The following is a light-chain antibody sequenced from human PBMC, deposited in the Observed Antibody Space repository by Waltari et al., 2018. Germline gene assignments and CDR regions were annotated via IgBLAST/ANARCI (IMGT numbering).Light chain of an antibody. V-gene: IGLV1-40*01. Sequence: QSVLTQPPSVSGAPGQRVTIPCPGSRSNIGAGYEVHWYQQLPGTAPKLLIYGNSNRPSGVPDRFSGSKSGTSASLAITGLQAEDEADYYCQSYDSSLSGGVFGGGTKLTVL. J-gene: IGLJ2*01. CDR3: QSYDSSLSGGV. CDR2: GNS. CDR1: RSNIGAGYE.